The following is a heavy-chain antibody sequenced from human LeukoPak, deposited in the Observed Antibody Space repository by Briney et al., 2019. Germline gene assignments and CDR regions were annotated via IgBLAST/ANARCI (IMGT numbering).Heavy chain of an antibody. CDR2: ISGSGTYI. J-gene: IGHJ4*02. D-gene: IGHD2-21*01. V-gene: IGHV3-21*01. CDR3: ARDLAYCGGDCGH. Sequence: GGSLRLSCAASGFTFSSNSMNWVREDPGEGLEWVSSISGSGTYIYYADSVKGRFTISRDNAKNSVYLQMNSLRAEDTAVYYCARDLAYCGGDCGHWGQGTLVTVSP. CDR1: GFTFSSNS.